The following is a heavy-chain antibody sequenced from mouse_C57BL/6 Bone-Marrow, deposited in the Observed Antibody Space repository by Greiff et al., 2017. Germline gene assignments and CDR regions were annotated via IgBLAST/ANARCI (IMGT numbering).Heavy chain of an antibody. D-gene: IGHD2-2*01. V-gene: IGHV14-4*01. CDR2: IDPAKGDT. J-gene: IGHJ2*01. Sequence: VQLQPSGAELVRPGASVKLSCTASGFNIKDDYMHWVKQRPEQGLEWIGWIDPAKGDTEYASKFQGTATITADTSSNTSYLRLSILTSEDTAVYFCTTRGSYGCFDYWGQGTTLTVSS. CDR1: GFNIKDDY. CDR3: TTRGSYGCFDY.